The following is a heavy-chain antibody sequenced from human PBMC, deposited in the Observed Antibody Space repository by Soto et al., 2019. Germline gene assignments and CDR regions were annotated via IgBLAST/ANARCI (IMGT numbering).Heavy chain of an antibody. CDR1: GDSVSSNSAA. CDR3: ARDLTYQWLVPNAVDYYYYMDV. V-gene: IGHV6-1*01. CDR2: TYYRSKWYN. J-gene: IGHJ6*03. Sequence: SQTLSLPCAISGDSVSSNSAAWNWIRQSPSRGLEWLGRTYYRSKWYNDYAVSVKSRITINPDTSKNQFSLQLNSVTPEDTAVYYCARDLTYQWLVPNAVDYYYYMDVWGKGTTVTVSS. D-gene: IGHD6-19*01.